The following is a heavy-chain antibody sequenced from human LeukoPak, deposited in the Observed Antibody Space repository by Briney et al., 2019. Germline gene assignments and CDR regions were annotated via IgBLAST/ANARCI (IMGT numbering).Heavy chain of an antibody. CDR1: GFTFSSYS. D-gene: IGHD3-10*01. V-gene: IGHV3-21*04. CDR3: AKDPLLWFGELDDAFDI. Sequence: PGGSLRLSCAASGFTFSSYSMNWVRQAPGKGLEWVSSISSSSSYIYYADSVKGRFTISRDNAKNSLYLQMNSLRAEDTAVYYCAKDPLLWFGELDDAFDIWGQGTMVTVSS. J-gene: IGHJ3*02. CDR2: ISSSSSYI.